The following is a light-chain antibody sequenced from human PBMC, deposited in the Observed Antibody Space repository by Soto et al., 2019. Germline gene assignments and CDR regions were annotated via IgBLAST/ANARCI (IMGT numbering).Light chain of an antibody. Sequence: EIVVTQFPATLSESPGERVTLSCRASQSVSTNLAWYQQRPGEAPRLLIFDASARAVDIPGRFSGSGSGTEFTLTISSLQPEDFATYYCQQLNSFGPGTKVD. CDR3: QQLNS. CDR2: DAS. J-gene: IGKJ3*01. CDR1: QSVSTN. V-gene: IGKV3D-15*01.